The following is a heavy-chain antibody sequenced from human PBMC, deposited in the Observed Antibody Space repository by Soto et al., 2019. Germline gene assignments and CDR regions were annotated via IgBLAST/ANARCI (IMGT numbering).Heavy chain of an antibody. D-gene: IGHD4-4*01. V-gene: IGHV1-3*01. CDR1: GSIFPGYA. Sequence: QVQLVQSGTEARKPGASVKVSCRASGSIFPGYAIQWVRQAPGQRLEWRGWIAAGNGNTRYSQKFQDRVTISRDISASTAYMELTSLRSEDTAIYYCATTASGTNYFDHWGQGTLVTVYS. CDR3: ATTASGTNYFDH. CDR2: IAAGNGNT. J-gene: IGHJ4*02.